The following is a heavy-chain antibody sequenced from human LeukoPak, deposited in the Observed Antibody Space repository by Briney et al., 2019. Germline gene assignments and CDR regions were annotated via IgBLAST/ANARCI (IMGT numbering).Heavy chain of an antibody. CDR3: ARGLAGYYGSGYGMDV. CDR2: IYYSGST. Sequence: SETLSLTCTVSGGSISSYYWSWIRQPPGKELEWIGYIYYSGSTNYNPSLKSRVTISVDTSKNQFSLKLSSVTAAGTAVYYCARGLAGYYGSGYGMDVWGQGTTVTVSS. V-gene: IGHV4-59*01. D-gene: IGHD3-10*01. CDR1: GGSISSYY. J-gene: IGHJ6*02.